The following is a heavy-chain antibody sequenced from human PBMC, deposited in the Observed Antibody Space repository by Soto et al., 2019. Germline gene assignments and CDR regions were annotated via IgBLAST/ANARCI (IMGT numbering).Heavy chain of an antibody. V-gene: IGHV3-23*01. CDR1: GFTFSSYG. Sequence: SLRLSCAASGFTFSSYGMHWVRQAPGKGLEWVSSSSAGGASAYYADSVKGRFTISRDNSRDTLFLQINSLRAEDTAMYYCAKDVGYCSRWGQGTLVTVS. CDR2: SSAGGASA. D-gene: IGHD2-15*01. CDR3: AKDVGYCSR. J-gene: IGHJ4*02.